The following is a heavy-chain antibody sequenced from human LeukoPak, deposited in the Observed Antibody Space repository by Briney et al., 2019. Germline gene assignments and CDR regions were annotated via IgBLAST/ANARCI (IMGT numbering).Heavy chain of an antibody. CDR1: GYTFTSYD. CDR2: MNPNSGNT. D-gene: IGHD6-13*01. CDR3: AREPAAGTGYYYYYGMDV. V-gene: IGHV1-8*01. Sequence: ASVKVSCKASGYTFTSYDINWVRQATGQGLEWMGWMNPNSGNTGYAQKFQGRVTMTRNTSISTAYMELSSLRSEDTAVYYCAREPAAGTGYYYYYGMDVWGQGTTVTVSS. J-gene: IGHJ6*02.